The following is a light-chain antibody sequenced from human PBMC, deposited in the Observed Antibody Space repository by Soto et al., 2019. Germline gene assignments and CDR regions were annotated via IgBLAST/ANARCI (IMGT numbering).Light chain of an antibody. CDR3: QQYGRSPWT. Sequence: VMTQSASTLSGSPGERATLSCRASQSVSSNYLAWYQQKPGQAPRLLIYGATSRATGIPDRFSGSVYGTDVTLTIRRLETEDFAVYYCQQYGRSPWTFGQGTKVDIK. CDR1: QSVSSNY. V-gene: IGKV3-20*01. J-gene: IGKJ1*01. CDR2: GAT.